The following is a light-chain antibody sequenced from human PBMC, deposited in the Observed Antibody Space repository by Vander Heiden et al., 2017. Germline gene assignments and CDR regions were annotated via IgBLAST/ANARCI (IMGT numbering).Light chain of an antibody. CDR2: GAS. CDR1: QAISRY. Sequence: DIQLTQSPSFLSASVGDSVTITCRASQAISRYLAWYQQKPGKAPKLLIYGASTLQSGVPSRFSGSGSGTEFTLTISSLQPEDFATYYCQQRNDYVIAFGPGTKVDIK. V-gene: IGKV1-9*01. CDR3: QQRNDYVIA. J-gene: IGKJ3*01.